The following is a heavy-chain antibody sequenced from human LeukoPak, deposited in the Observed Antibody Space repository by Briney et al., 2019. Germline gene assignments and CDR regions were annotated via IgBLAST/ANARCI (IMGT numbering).Heavy chain of an antibody. CDR3: ARGGFYCGGDCYVDY. D-gene: IGHD2-21*02. V-gene: IGHV4-34*01. Sequence: SETLSLTCALYGGSFIPYYWSWIRQPPGKGLEWIGEINHSGSTNYNPSLKSRVTISVDTSKNQFSLKLSSVTAADTAVYYCARGGFYCGGDCYVDYWGQGTLVTVSS. CDR2: INHSGST. J-gene: IGHJ4*02. CDR1: GGSFIPYY.